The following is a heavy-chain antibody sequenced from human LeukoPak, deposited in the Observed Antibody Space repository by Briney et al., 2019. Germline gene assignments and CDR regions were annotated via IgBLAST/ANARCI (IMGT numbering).Heavy chain of an antibody. CDR1: GYTFTSYD. Sequence: ASVKVSCKASGYTFTSYDINWVRQATGQGLEWMGWMNPNSDNTGYAQKFQGRVTMTRNTSISTAYMVLSSLRSEDTAVYYCARGRAYYDFWSGLVWGQGTAVTVSS. CDR3: ARGRAYYDFWSGLV. V-gene: IGHV1-8*01. J-gene: IGHJ6*02. CDR2: MNPNSDNT. D-gene: IGHD3-3*01.